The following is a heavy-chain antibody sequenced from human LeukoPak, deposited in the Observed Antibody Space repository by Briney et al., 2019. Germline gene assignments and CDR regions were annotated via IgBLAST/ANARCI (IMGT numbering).Heavy chain of an antibody. D-gene: IGHD2-2*01. V-gene: IGHV3-53*01. CDR1: GFTVSSNY. CDR3: GREREDILVGPAATSNYYYYYYKDG. CDR2: IYSGGST. Sequence: GGSLRLSCAASGFTVSSNYMSWVRQAPGKGLEWVSAIYSGGSTYYADSAKSGFTISRDNTKNTLYLQKNSMRTEDTTVFYCGREREDILVGPAATSNYYYYYYKDGWGKGTTVTTSS. J-gene: IGHJ6*03.